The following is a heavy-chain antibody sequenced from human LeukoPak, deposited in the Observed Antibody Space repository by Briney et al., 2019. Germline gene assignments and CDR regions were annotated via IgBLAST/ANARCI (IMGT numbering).Heavy chain of an antibody. J-gene: IGHJ6*02. Sequence: GRSLRLSCAASGFTSSSYAMHWVRQAPGKGLEWVAVISYDGSNKYYADSVKGRFTISRDNSKNTLYLQMNSLRAEDTAVYYCARDIYYDFWSGYFPVGYYYGMDVWGQGTTVTVSS. CDR3: ARDIYYDFWSGYFPVGYYYGMDV. CDR2: ISYDGSNK. CDR1: GFTSSSYA. V-gene: IGHV3-30*04. D-gene: IGHD3-3*01.